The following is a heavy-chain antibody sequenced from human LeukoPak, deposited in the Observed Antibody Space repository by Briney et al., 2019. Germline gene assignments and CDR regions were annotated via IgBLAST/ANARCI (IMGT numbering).Heavy chain of an antibody. CDR2: ISPGGGTT. CDR1: GFAFGSEA. V-gene: IGHV3-23*01. CDR3: ARVGVTYYDFWSGYYSHYYYMDV. Sequence: GGSLRLSCAVSGFAFGSEAMSWVRQSPARGLEWVASISPGGGTTYYADYVKGRFTISRDNSKNSLFVQMNSLRAEDTAVYYCARVGVTYYDFWSGYYSHYYYMDVWGKGTTVTVSS. J-gene: IGHJ6*03. D-gene: IGHD3-3*01.